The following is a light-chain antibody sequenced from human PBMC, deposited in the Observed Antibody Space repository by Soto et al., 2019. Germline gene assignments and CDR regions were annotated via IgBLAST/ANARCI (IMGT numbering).Light chain of an antibody. CDR1: SSDVGEYNY. CDR2: EVS. V-gene: IGLV2-8*01. CDR3: FSYAGSYSWV. J-gene: IGLJ3*02. Sequence: QSALTQPPSASGSPGQSVTISCTGTSSDVGEYNYVSWYQQHPGKAPKLIISEVSERPSGVPDRFSGSKSGNTASLTISGLQAEDEADYYCFSYAGSYSWVFGGGTKLTVL.